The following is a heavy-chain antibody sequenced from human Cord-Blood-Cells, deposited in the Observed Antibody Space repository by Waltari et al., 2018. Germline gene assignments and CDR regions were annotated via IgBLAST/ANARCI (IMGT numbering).Heavy chain of an antibody. CDR1: AYTLTELA. Sequence: QVQLVQAGAEVTKPGAQVTVSGKVSAYTLTELAMHWVRLAPGKGLEWMGGFDPEDGETIYAQKFQGRVTMTEDTSTDTAYRELSSLRSEDTAVYYCATIGYCSSTSCYFGMDVWGQGTTVTVSS. CDR3: ATIGYCSSTSCYFGMDV. V-gene: IGHV1-24*01. CDR2: FDPEDGET. D-gene: IGHD2-2*01. J-gene: IGHJ6*02.